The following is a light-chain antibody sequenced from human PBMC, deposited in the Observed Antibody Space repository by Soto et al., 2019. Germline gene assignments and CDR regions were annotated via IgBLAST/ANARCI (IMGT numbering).Light chain of an antibody. CDR2: DVR. V-gene: IGLV2-11*01. J-gene: IGLJ1*01. CDR1: SSDVGYYNY. CDR3: SSYAGSYTCV. Sequence: QSVLTQPRSVSGSPGQSVTISCTGTSSDVGYYNYVSWYQQHPGKAPKLMISDVRERPSGVPDRFSGSKSGNTASLTISGLQAEDEADYYCSSYAGSYTCVFGTGTKVTVL.